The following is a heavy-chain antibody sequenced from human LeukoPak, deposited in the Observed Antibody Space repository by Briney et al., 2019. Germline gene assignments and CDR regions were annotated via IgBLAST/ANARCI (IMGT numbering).Heavy chain of an antibody. CDR1: RFTFSSYS. CDR3: ARDGILMVYAIHY. CDR2: ISSSGSYI. Sequence: GGSLRLSCAASRFTFSSYSMNWVRQAPGKGLEWVSSISSSGSYIYYADSVKGRFTISRDNAKNSLYLQLNSLRAGDTAVYYCARDGILMVYAIHYWGQGTLVTVSS. J-gene: IGHJ4*02. V-gene: IGHV3-21*01. D-gene: IGHD2-8*01.